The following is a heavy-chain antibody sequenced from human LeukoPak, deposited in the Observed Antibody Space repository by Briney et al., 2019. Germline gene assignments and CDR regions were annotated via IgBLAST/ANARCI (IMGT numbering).Heavy chain of an antibody. V-gene: IGHV3-30-3*01. CDR1: GFTFSSYA. CDR3: ARDHHYGDYLDY. D-gene: IGHD4-17*01. Sequence: GWSPRLSCAASGFTFSSYAMHWVRQAPGKGLEWVAVISYDGSNKYYADSVKGRFTISRDNSKNTLYLQMNSLRAEDTAVYYCARDHHYGDYLDYWGQGTLVTVSS. CDR2: ISYDGSNK. J-gene: IGHJ4*02.